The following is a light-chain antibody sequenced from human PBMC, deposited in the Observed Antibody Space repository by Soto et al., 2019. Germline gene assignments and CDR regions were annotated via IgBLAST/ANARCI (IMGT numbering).Light chain of an antibody. CDR1: QGISNY. V-gene: IGKV1-27*01. Sequence: SERTQSPSTLSLSVGDRVTITFRASQGISNYLAWYQQKPGKVPKLLIYAASTLQSGVPSRFSGSGSGTDFTLTISSLQPEDVATYYCQKYNSAPFTFGQGTRLEIK. J-gene: IGKJ5*01. CDR2: AAS. CDR3: QKYNSAPFT.